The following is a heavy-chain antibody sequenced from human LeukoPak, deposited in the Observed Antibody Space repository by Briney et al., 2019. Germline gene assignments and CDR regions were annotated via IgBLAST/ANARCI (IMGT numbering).Heavy chain of an antibody. V-gene: IGHV4-39*01. D-gene: IGHD3-9*01. CDR3: ARHPTGYPSWFDP. J-gene: IGHJ5*02. CDR2: IHYRGTT. Sequence: SETLSLTCTVSGGSISINSYNWAWIRQPPGKGLEWIGAIHYRGTTYYNPSLKSRVTISVDTSKNQFSMKLNSLTAADTAVYYCARHPTGYPSWFDPWGQGTLVTVSS. CDR1: GGSISINSYN.